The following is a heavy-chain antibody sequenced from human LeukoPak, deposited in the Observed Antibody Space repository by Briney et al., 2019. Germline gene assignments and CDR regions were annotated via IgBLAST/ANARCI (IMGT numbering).Heavy chain of an antibody. CDR2: ISTSGDRT. V-gene: IGHV3-23*01. D-gene: IGHD1-26*01. CDR3: ARSAVGTSCCTAVDY. J-gene: IGHJ4*02. Sequence: PGGSLRLSYAASGFTFSTYAMTWVRQAPGKGLEWVSGISTSGDRTYYADSVKGRFTISRDNSKNTLYLRMNSLRAEDTAEYYCARSAVGTSCCTAVDYWGQGTLVTVSS. CDR1: GFTFSTYA.